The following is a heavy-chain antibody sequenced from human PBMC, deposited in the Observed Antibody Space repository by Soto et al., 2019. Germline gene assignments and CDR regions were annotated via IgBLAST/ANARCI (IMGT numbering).Heavy chain of an antibody. V-gene: IGHV3-11*01. CDR3: ARDLGYYESDGYFDY. CDR1: GFTFSDNY. CDR2: ISSSGSII. J-gene: IGHJ4*02. Sequence: GGALRLCGADPGFTFSDNYMSWIRQAPGKGLECVSYISSSGSIIYYADSVKRRFTISRDNAKNSLYLQMNSLRAEDTAVYYCARDLGYYESDGYFDYWGQGALVTVSA. D-gene: IGHD3-22*01.